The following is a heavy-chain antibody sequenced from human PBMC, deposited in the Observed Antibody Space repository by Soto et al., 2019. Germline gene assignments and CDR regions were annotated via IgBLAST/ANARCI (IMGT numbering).Heavy chain of an antibody. CDR2: ISSSSSTI. CDR1: GFTFSSYS. V-gene: IGHV3-48*01. D-gene: IGHD1-26*01. CDR3: AREEGLLNWFAA. Sequence: EVQLVESGGGLVQPGGSLRLSCAASGFTFSSYSMNWVRQAPGKGLEWVSYISSSSSTIYYADSVKGRFTISRDNAKNSLALQMNSLRAEDTAVYYCAREEGLLNWFAAWGQGTLVTVSS. J-gene: IGHJ5*02.